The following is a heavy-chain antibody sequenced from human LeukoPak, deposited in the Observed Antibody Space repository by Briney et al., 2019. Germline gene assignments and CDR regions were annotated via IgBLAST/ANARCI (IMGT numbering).Heavy chain of an antibody. V-gene: IGHV5-51*01. CDR3: ARRTDCDSTRCLYYFYGMDV. Sequence: GESLKISCKGSGFSFTSHWIAWVRQMPGRGLEWIGSIYPGDSDTFYSPSFEGQIIISVDTSINTAYLQWSSLKASDTAMYFCARRTDCDSTRCLYYFYGMDVWGQGTRVSVSS. CDR1: GFSFTSHW. D-gene: IGHD3-22*01. J-gene: IGHJ6*02. CDR2: IYPGDSDT.